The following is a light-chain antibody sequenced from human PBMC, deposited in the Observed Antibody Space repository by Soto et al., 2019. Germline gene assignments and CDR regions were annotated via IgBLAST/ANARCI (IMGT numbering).Light chain of an antibody. V-gene: IGLV2-14*01. Sequence: QSALTQPASVSGSPGQSITISCTGTSGDVGGYKYVSWYQQHPSTAPKLMIYEVSNRPSGVSNRFSGSKSGNTASLTISGLQAEDEAVYYCNSYSDSSTDVVFGGGTKLTVL. CDR2: EVS. CDR3: NSYSDSSTDVV. J-gene: IGLJ2*01. CDR1: SGDVGGYKY.